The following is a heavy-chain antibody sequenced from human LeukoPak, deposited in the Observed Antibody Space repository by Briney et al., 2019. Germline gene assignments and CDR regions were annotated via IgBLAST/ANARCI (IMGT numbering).Heavy chain of an antibody. CDR2: ISGSGGST. V-gene: IGHV3-23*01. Sequence: PGGSLRLSCAASGFTFSSYAMSWVRQAPGKGLEWVSAISGSGGSTYYADSVKGRFTISRDNSKNTLDLQMNRLRAEDMAVYYCAKDRRLGYFDNWGQGALVTVSS. CDR1: GFTFSSYA. J-gene: IGHJ4*02. CDR3: AKDRRLGYFDN. D-gene: IGHD1-26*01.